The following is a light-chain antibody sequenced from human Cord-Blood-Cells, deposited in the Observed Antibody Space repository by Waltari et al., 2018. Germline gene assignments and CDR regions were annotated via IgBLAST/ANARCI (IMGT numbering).Light chain of an antibody. J-gene: IGKJ5*01. V-gene: IGKV3-20*01. CDR1: QSFSSSY. CDR3: QQYGSSPPIT. CDR2: GAS. Sequence: EIVLTPSPGTLSLSPGERATLPCRASQSFSSSYLAWYQHKPSQDPRLLIYGASSMATGIPDRFSGSGSVTDFPLTISRLEPEDFAVYYCQQYGSSPPITFGQGTRLEIK.